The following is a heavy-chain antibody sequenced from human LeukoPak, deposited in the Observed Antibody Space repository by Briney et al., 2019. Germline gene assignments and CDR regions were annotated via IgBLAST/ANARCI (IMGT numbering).Heavy chain of an antibody. V-gene: IGHV3-7*01. J-gene: IGHJ4*02. CDR2: IKEDESEK. CDR3: ARESLWSTSTY. CDR1: GFTFSDYW. D-gene: IGHD3-10*01. Sequence: GGSLRLSCAASGFTFSDYWMGWVRQAPGKGLEWVANIKEDESEKYYVDSVKGRFTVSRDNAKSSLYLQMNSLRADDTAVYYCARESLWSTSTYWGQGTLVTVSS.